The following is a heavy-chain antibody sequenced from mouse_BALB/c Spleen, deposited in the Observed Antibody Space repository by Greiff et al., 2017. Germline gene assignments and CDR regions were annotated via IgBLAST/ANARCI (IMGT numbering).Heavy chain of an antibody. J-gene: IGHJ2*01. Sequence: VQLVESGAELAKPGASVKMSCKASGYTFTSYWMHWVKQRPGQGLEWIGYINPSTGSTEYNQKFKDKATLTADKSSSTAYMQLSSLTSEDSAVYYCAIYYDYDYWGQGTTRTVSS. CDR1: GYTFTSYW. V-gene: IGHV1-7*01. CDR2: INPSTGST. D-gene: IGHD2-4*01. CDR3: AIYYDYDY.